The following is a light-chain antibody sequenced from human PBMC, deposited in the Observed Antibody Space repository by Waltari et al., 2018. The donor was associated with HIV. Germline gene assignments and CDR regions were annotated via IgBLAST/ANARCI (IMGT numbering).Light chain of an antibody. CDR1: SSDVGGYKY. Sequence: QSALTQPRSVSGSPGQSVTISCTGTSSDVGGYKYVSWYQQHPGKAPKLMIYDVSKRPSGFPDRFSGSKSGNTASLTISGLQAEDEADYYCCSYAGSYTFEVFGGGTKLTVL. CDR3: CSYAGSYTFEV. J-gene: IGLJ3*02. CDR2: DVS. V-gene: IGLV2-11*01.